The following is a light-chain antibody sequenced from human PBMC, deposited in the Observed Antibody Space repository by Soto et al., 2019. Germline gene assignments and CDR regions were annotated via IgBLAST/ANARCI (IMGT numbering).Light chain of an antibody. Sequence: ALAHSPVALSSTWVEKAANSFSASQSVRSYLAWYQQRPGQAPRLLIYDASNRATSMTARFGGSLCGRDSSLTVLRIYAAHFAADCGKKGSNGSSLKTFCQGTKVDIK. CDR1: QSVRSY. J-gene: IGKJ1*01. CDR3: KKGSNGSSLKT. V-gene: IGKV3-11*02. CDR2: DAS.